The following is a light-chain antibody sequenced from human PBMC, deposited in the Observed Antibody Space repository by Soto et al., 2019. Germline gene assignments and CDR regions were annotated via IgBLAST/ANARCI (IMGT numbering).Light chain of an antibody. V-gene: IGKV1-9*01. J-gene: IGKJ4*01. CDR2: SAS. CDR3: QQINSYPVT. CDR1: QDISSH. Sequence: DIQLTQSPAFLSASVGDKVTITCRASQDISSHLAWYQQKPGKPPNLLIYSASTLQNGVPSRFSGSGAGTDFTLTISSLQPEDFATYFCQQINSYPVTFGGGTKVEIK.